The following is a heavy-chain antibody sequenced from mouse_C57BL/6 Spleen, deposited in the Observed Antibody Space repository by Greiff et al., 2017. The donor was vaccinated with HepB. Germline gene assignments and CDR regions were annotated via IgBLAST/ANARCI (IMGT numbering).Heavy chain of an antibody. V-gene: IGHV2-6-1*01. Sequence: VKLQESGPGLVAPSQSLSITCTVSGFSLTSYGVHWVRQPPGKGLEWLVVIWSDGSTTYNSALKSRLSISKDNSKSQVFLKMNSLQTDDTAMYYCARHYGSRYGYFDVWGTGTTVTVSS. CDR2: IWSDGST. D-gene: IGHD1-1*01. CDR3: ARHYGSRYGYFDV. J-gene: IGHJ1*03. CDR1: GFSLTSYG.